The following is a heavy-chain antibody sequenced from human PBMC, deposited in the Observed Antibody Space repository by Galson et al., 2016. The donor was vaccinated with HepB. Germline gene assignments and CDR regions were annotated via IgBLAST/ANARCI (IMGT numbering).Heavy chain of an antibody. CDR1: GGSISGSGYY. D-gene: IGHD5-18*01. J-gene: IGHJ3*02. V-gene: IGHV4-39*01. Sequence: SETLSLTCTVSGGSISGSGYYWAWIRQSPGKGLEWIGSIYYSGATYYNPSPKSRVTISVDTSKSQFSQRLTSMTAAETAVYYCAIHKDTPLITGALDIWGQGTMVTVSS. CDR2: IYYSGAT. CDR3: AIHKDTPLITGALDI.